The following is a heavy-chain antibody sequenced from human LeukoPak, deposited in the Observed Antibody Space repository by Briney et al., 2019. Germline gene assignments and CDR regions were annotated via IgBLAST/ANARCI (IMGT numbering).Heavy chain of an antibody. CDR3: VRGFSSTPNSAF. D-gene: IGHD2-2*01. CDR1: GYTFTDYY. Sequence: ASVKVSCKASGYTFTDYYMHWVRQAPGQGLEWMGWINPNSGGTNNPQKFQGRVTMTRDTSISTAYMELNSLKSDDAAVYYCVRGFSSTPNSAFWGQGTLVTVSS. CDR2: INPNSGGT. J-gene: IGHJ4*02. V-gene: IGHV1-2*02.